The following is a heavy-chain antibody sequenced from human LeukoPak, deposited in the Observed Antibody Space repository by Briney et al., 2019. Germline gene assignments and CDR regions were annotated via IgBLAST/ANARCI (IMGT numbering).Heavy chain of an antibody. Sequence: SETLSLTCTVSGGSISSYYWSWIRQPPGKGLEWIGYIYYSGSTNYNPSLKSRVTISVDTSKNQFSLKLSSVTAADTAVYYCARALRYFDWLRSYYFDYWGQGTLVTVSS. CDR1: GGSISSYY. J-gene: IGHJ4*02. V-gene: IGHV4-59*01. CDR2: IYYSGST. D-gene: IGHD3-9*01. CDR3: ARALRYFDWLRSYYFDY.